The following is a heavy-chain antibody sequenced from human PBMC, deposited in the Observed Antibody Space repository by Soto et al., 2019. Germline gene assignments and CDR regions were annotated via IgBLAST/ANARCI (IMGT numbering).Heavy chain of an antibody. CDR1: GFSLTTSGVG. J-gene: IGHJ3*02. D-gene: IGHD3-16*01. V-gene: IGHV2-5*02. Sequence: QITLKESGPTLVKPTQTLTLTCTFSGFSLTTSGVGVGGIRQPPGKALEWLALIYWDDEKRYSPSLQSRLTITKDTSKNQVDLTVTNINPADTCTYYCAHRLYDSAYDAFDIWGQGTMVSVSS. CDR3: AHRLYDSAYDAFDI. CDR2: IYWDDEK.